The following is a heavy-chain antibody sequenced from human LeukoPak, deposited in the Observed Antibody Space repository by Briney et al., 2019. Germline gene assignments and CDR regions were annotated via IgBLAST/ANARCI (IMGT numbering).Heavy chain of an antibody. CDR1: GFTFDDYA. V-gene: IGHV3-9*01. D-gene: IGHD3-9*01. CDR3: ARDRYLSAA. CDR2: ISWNSGSI. Sequence: GGSLRLSCAASGFTFDDYAMHWVRQAPGKGLEWVSGISWNSGSIDYADSVKGRFTISRDNAKNSLYLQMNSLKVEDTAVYYCARDRYLSAAWGQGTLVTVSS. J-gene: IGHJ4*02.